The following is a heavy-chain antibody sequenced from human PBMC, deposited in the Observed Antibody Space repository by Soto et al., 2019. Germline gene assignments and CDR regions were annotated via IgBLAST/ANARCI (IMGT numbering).Heavy chain of an antibody. V-gene: IGHV4-34*01. Sequence: SETLSLTCAVYGGSFSGYYWSWIRQPPGKGLEWIGEINHSGSTNYNPSLKSRVTISVDTSKNQFSLKLSSVTAADTAVYYCARRNYYDPHAFDIWGQGTMVTVSS. CDR2: INHSGST. CDR3: ARRNYYDPHAFDI. D-gene: IGHD3-22*01. CDR1: GGSFSGYY. J-gene: IGHJ3*02.